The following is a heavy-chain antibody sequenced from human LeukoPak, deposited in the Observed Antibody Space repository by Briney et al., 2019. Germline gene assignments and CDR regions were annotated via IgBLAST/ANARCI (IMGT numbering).Heavy chain of an antibody. J-gene: IGHJ6*03. V-gene: IGHV4-34*01. Sequence: SETLSLTCAVYGGSFSGYYWSWIRQPPGKGLEWIGEINHSGSTNYNPSLKSRVTISVDTSKNQFSLKLSSVTAADTAVYYCARLDYDFWSGLYYMDVWGKGTTVTVSS. CDR2: INHSGST. CDR3: ARLDYDFWSGLYYMDV. D-gene: IGHD3-3*01. CDR1: GGSFSGYY.